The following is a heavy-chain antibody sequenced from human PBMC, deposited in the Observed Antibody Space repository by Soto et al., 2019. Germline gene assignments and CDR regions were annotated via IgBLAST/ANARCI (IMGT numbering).Heavy chain of an antibody. V-gene: IGHV4-4*02. CDR1: SGSISSSNW. J-gene: IGHJ6*03. D-gene: IGHD1-1*01. CDR3: ARATYNWNDYYYMDV. CDR2: IYHSGST. Sequence: SETLSLTCAVSSGSISSSNWWSWVRQPPGKGLEWIGEIYHSGSTNYNPSLKSRVTISVDKSKNQFSLKLSSVTAADTAVYYCARATYNWNDYYYMDVWGKGTTVTVSS.